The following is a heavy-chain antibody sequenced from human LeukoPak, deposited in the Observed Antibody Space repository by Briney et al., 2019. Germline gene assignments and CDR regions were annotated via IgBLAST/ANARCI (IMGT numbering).Heavy chain of an antibody. V-gene: IGHV3-23*01. CDR3: AKFYDISAGYFDC. CDR1: GFTLSSYA. CDR2: ISGGGGST. D-gene: IGHD3-9*01. Sequence: GGSLRLSCAASGFTLSSYAMSWVRQSPGKGLEWVSAISGGGGSTYYADSVKGRFTISRDNSKNTLYLQMNSLRAEDTVVYYWAKFYDISAGYFDCWGQGTLVTVSS. J-gene: IGHJ4*02.